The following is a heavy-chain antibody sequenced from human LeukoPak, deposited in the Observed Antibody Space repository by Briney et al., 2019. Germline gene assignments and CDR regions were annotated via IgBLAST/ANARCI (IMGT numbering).Heavy chain of an antibody. D-gene: IGHD2-15*01. J-gene: IGHJ6*03. CDR1: GGSISSYY. CDR2: TSYSGST. Sequence: PSETLSLTCTVSGGSISSYYWNWIRQPPGKGLEWSGHTSYSGSTNYNPSLKSRLTISVDTSKNQFSLKLSSVTAADTAIYYCARTPPIEPYYYVDVWGTGTTVTVSS. V-gene: IGHV4-59*08. CDR3: ARTPPIEPYYYVDV.